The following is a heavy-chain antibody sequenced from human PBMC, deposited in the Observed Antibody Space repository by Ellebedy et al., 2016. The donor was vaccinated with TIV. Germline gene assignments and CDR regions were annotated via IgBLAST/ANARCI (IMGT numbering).Heavy chain of an antibody. CDR3: ARQLHYGSGSSVKYFDY. CDR1: GYSFTSYW. V-gene: IGHV5-51*01. D-gene: IGHD3-10*01. Sequence: GESLKISCKGSGYSFTSYWIGWVRQMPGKGLEWMGIIYPGDSDTRYSPSFQGQVTISADKSISTAYLQWSSLKASDTAMYYCARQLHYGSGSSVKYFDYWGQGTLVTVSS. J-gene: IGHJ4*02. CDR2: IYPGDSDT.